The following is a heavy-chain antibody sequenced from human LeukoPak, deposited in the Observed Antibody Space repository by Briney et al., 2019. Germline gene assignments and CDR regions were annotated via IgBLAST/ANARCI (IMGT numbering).Heavy chain of an antibody. CDR1: GFTFSSYG. Sequence: GGTLRLSCAASGFTFSSYGMSWVRQAPGKGLEWVANIKQDGSEKYYVDSVKGRFTISRDNAKNSLYLQMNSLRAEDTAVYYCARDVYCSGGSCYSNSDYWGQGTLVTVSS. CDR3: ARDVYCSGGSCYSNSDY. V-gene: IGHV3-7*01. J-gene: IGHJ4*02. D-gene: IGHD2-15*01. CDR2: IKQDGSEK.